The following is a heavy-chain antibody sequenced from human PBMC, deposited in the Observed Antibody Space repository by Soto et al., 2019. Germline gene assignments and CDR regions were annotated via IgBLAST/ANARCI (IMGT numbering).Heavy chain of an antibody. Sequence: SVKLSCKASGGTFSSYTISWLRQAPGQGLEWMGRIIPILGIANYAQKFQGRVTITADKSTSTAYMELSSLRSEDTAVYYCARDVSMTTVTTYWFDPWGQGTLVTV. D-gene: IGHD4-17*01. CDR1: GGTFSSYT. V-gene: IGHV1-69*04. CDR2: IIPILGIA. CDR3: ARDVSMTTVTTYWFDP. J-gene: IGHJ5*02.